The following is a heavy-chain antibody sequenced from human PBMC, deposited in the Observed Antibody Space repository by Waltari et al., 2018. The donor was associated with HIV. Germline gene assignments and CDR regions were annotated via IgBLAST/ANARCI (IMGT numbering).Heavy chain of an antibody. CDR1: GGSFSPYY. J-gene: IGHJ2*01. D-gene: IGHD4-17*01. V-gene: IGHV4-34*02. CDR2: INNSGSI. Sequence: QVELQQGGAGLLKPSETLSLSCAVSGGSFSPYYWSWIRQPPGKGLEGMGEINNSGSINFKPSLKSRLNISLDASKKQSSLHLTSVTAADTALYYCATRGDYGDLPKYFDLWGRGTLVTVSS. CDR3: ATRGDYGDLPKYFDL.